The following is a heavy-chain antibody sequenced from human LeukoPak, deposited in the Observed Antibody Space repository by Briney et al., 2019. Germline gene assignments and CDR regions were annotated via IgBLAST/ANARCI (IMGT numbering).Heavy chain of an antibody. D-gene: IGHD5-18*01. CDR1: GGSFSGYY. J-gene: IGHJ6*02. V-gene: IGHV4-34*01. Sequence: SETLSLTCAVYGGSFSGYYWSWLRQPPGKGLEWIGEINHSGSTNYNPSLKSRVTISVDTSKNQFSLKLSSVTAADTAVYYCASFSYGLYYYYGMDVWGQGTTVTVSS. CDR3: ASFSYGLYYYYGMDV. CDR2: INHSGST.